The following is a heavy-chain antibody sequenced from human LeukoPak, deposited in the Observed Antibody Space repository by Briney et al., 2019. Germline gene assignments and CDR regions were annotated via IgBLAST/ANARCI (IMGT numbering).Heavy chain of an antibody. J-gene: IGHJ4*02. CDR3: AKGAGPMVREPLGY. CDR1: GFTFSSYG. CDR2: ISYDGSNK. V-gene: IGHV3-30*18. D-gene: IGHD3-10*01. Sequence: EGSLRLSCAASGFTFSSYGMQWVRQAPGKGLDWVTVISYDGSNKYYADFVKGRFTISKDNSKNTLYLQMNSLRAEDTAVYYCAKGAGPMVREPLGYWGQGTLVTVSS.